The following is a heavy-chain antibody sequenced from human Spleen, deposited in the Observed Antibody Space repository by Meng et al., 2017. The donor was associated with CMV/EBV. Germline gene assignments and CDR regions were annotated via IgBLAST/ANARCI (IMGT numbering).Heavy chain of an antibody. CDR1: GFTVSSNY. CDR3: AREGLASLNCGGDCYSVRWWFDP. Sequence: GGSLRLSCAASGFTVSSNYMSWVRQAPGKGLEWVSVIYSGGSTYYADSVKGRFTISRDNSKNTLYLQMNSLRAEDTAVYYCAREGLASLNCGGDCYSVRWWFDPWGQGTLVTVSS. V-gene: IGHV3-53*01. D-gene: IGHD2-21*01. J-gene: IGHJ5*02. CDR2: IYSGGST.